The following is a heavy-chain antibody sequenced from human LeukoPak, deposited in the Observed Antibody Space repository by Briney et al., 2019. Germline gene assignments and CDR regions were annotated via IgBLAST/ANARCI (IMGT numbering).Heavy chain of an antibody. CDR2: ISSSSSYI. V-gene: IGHV3-21*01. D-gene: IGHD4-17*01. Sequence: GGSLRLSCAASGFTFSSYSMNWVRQAPGKGLEWVSFISSSSSYIYYEGSVKGRFTISRDNARNSLYLQMNSLRAEDTAVYYCARDKYGDQYYFDYWGQGTLVTVSS. CDR1: GFTFSSYS. J-gene: IGHJ4*02. CDR3: ARDKYGDQYYFDY.